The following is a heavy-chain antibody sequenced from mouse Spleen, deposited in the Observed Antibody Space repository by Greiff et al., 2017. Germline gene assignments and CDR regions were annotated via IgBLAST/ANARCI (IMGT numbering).Heavy chain of an antibody. J-gene: IGHJ4*01. CDR1: GYTFTDYA. CDR3: ARRRGNSYAMAY. V-gene: IGHV1S137*01. D-gene: IGHD2-1*01. Sequence: QVQLKQSGAELVRPGVSVKISCKGSGYTFTDYAMHWVKQSHAKSLEWIGVISTYYGDASYNQKFKGKATMTVDKSSSTAYMELARLTSEDSAIYYCARRRGNSYAMAYWGQGTSVTVSS. CDR2: ISTYYGDA.